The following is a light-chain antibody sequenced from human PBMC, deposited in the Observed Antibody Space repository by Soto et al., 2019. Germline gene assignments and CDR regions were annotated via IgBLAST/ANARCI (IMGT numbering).Light chain of an antibody. CDR2: GAS. Sequence: EIVLTQSPDTLSLSPGERATLSCRAGQRITWDYIAWYQQKPGQAPRLLIYGASTRATGIPDRFSGSGYGTDFPLPISRLEPEDFAVYYCQNCGVAPYTFGQGTKLEIK. CDR1: QRITWDY. V-gene: IGKV3-20*01. J-gene: IGKJ2*01. CDR3: QNCGVAPYT.